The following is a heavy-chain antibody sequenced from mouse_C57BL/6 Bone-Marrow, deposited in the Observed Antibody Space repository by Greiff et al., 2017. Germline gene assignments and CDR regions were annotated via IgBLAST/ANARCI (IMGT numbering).Heavy chain of an antibody. D-gene: IGHD1-1*01. V-gene: IGHV1-64*01. Sequence: VQLQQPGAELVKPGASVKLSCKASGYTFTSYWMHWVKPRPGQGLEWIGMIHPNSGSTNYNEKFKSKATLTVDKSSSTAYMQLSSLTSEDSAVYYCALIYYYGSSYCYFDYWGQGTTLTVSS. CDR1: GYTFTSYW. CDR3: ALIYYYGSSYCYFDY. J-gene: IGHJ2*01. CDR2: IHPNSGST.